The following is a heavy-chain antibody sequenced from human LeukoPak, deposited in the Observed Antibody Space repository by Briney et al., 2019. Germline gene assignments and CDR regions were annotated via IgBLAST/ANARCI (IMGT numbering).Heavy chain of an antibody. Sequence: SVKVSCKASGGTFSSYAISWVRQAPGQGLEWMGGIIPIFGTANYAQKFQGRVTITTDESTSTAYMELSSLRPEDTAVYYCARDVDAGVGATRPGYWGQGTLVTVSS. D-gene: IGHD1-26*01. J-gene: IGHJ1*01. CDR1: GGTFSSYA. CDR3: ARDVDAGVGATRPGY. CDR2: IIPIFGTA. V-gene: IGHV1-69*05.